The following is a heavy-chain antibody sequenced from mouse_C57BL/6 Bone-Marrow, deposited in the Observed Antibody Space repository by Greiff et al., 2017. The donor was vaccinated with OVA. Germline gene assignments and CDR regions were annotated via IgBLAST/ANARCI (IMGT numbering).Heavy chain of an antibody. CDR3: ARNGPIYYDYDY. V-gene: IGHV2-2*01. J-gene: IGHJ3*01. Sequence: QVQLQQSGPGLVQPSQSLSITCTVSGFSLTSYGVHWVRQSPGKGLEWLGVIWSGGSTDYNAAFISRLSISKDNSKSQVFFKMNSLQADDTAIYYCARNGPIYYDYDYWGQGTLVTVSA. CDR1: GFSLTSYG. D-gene: IGHD2-4*01. CDR2: IWSGGST.